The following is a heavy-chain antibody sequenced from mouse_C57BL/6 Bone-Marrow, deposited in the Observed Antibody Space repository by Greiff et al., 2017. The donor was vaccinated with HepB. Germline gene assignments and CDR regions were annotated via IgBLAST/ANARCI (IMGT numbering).Heavy chain of an antibody. Sequence: EVKLMESGGDLVKPGGSLKLSCAASGFTFSSYGMSWVRQTPDKRLEWVATISSGGSYTYYPDSVKGRFTISRDTAKNTLYLQMSSLKSEDTAMYYCARHGGLRRPFAYWGQGTLVTVSA. J-gene: IGHJ3*01. CDR1: GFTFSSYG. V-gene: IGHV5-6*01. CDR3: ARHGGLRRPFAY. CDR2: ISSGGSYT. D-gene: IGHD2-4*01.